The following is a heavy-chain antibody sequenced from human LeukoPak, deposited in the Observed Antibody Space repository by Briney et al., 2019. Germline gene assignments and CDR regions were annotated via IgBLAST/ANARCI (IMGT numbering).Heavy chain of an antibody. CDR3: AKDIATRAAAGTCLFDP. CDR1: GFTFDDYS. J-gene: IGHJ5*02. CDR2: ISWSSNRI. D-gene: IGHD6-13*01. V-gene: IGHV3-9*03. Sequence: PGGSLRLSCAAAGFTFDDYSMHWVRQAPGKGLEWVSCISWSSNRIGYGAYVKGRFHISRDNAKNSLNMKMNSLRAEHMAVYYCAKDIATRAAAGTCLFDPWGQGTLVTVSS.